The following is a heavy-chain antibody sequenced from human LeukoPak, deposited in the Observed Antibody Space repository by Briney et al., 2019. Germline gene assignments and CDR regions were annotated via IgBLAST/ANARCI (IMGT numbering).Heavy chain of an antibody. V-gene: IGHV3-7*01. J-gene: IGHJ4*02. CDR2: MKGDASLI. Sequence: GGSLRLSCAASGFSFGKFWMSWGRQAPGRGLQWVASMKGDASLIYYVDSVKGRFTISRDNARNSLYMQMNSLRVEDTAAYYCARLFGGVTTFDYWGQGALVTVSS. D-gene: IGHD2-8*02. CDR1: GFSFGKFW. CDR3: ARLFGGVTTFDY.